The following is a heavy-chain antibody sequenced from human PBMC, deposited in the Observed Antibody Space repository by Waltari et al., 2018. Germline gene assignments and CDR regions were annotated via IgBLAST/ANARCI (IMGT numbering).Heavy chain of an antibody. Sequence: QVQLQQWGAGLLKPSETLSLTCAVYGGSFSGYSWSWIRQPPGKGMEWIGEINHSGSTNYNPSLKSRVTISVDTSKNQFSLKLSSVTAADTAVYYCARGQIKHSQAGSPLARYYYMDVWGKGTTVTVSS. CDR3: ARGQIKHSQAGSPLARYYYMDV. V-gene: IGHV4-34*01. CDR2: INHSGST. CDR1: GGSFSGYS. J-gene: IGHJ6*03. D-gene: IGHD3-3*02.